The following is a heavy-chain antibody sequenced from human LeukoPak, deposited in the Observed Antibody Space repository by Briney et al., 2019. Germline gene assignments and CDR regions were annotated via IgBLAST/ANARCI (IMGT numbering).Heavy chain of an antibody. CDR2: IIPIFGTA. Sequence: SVKVPCKASGGTFSSYAISWVRQAPGQGLEWMGGIIPIFGTANYAQKFQGRVTITADESTSTAYMELSSLRSEDTAVYYCDWYYYDSSGYYYFDYWGQGTLVTVSS. V-gene: IGHV1-69*13. D-gene: IGHD3-22*01. J-gene: IGHJ4*02. CDR1: GGTFSSYA. CDR3: DWYYYDSSGYYYFDY.